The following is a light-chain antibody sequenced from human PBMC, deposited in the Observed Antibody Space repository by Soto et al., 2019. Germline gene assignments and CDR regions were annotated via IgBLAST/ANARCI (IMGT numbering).Light chain of an antibody. CDR3: SSYTNTRSYVV. CDR2: EVS. J-gene: IGLJ2*01. CDR1: SSDVGGYNY. Sequence: QSVLTQPASVSGSPGQSITMSCTGTSSDVGGYNYVSWYQQHPGKAPKLMIYEVSNRPSRVSNRFSGSKSGNTASLTISGLQAEDEAHYYCSSYTNTRSYVVFGGGTRSPS. V-gene: IGLV2-14*01.